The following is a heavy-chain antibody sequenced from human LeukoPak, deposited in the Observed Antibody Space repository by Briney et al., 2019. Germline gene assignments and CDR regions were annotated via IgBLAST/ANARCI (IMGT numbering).Heavy chain of an antibody. V-gene: IGHV4-39*01. D-gene: IGHD3-22*01. CDR3: AMHVYYFDTSGSYYYFDD. CDR1: SGSITTSRYC. J-gene: IGHJ4*02. CDR2: VYYSGTT. Sequence: WVTLSLTCAVSSGSITTSRYCWGWIPQPPGKGVEWIGRVYYSGTTYYNPSLKGRVTISMNSSRKQFSLRLSSVTAADTAVYYCAMHVYYFDTSGSYYYFDDWGQGTLVTVSS.